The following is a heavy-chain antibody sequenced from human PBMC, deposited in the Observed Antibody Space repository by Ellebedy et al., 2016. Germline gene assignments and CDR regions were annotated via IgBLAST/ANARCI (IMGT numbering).Heavy chain of an antibody. J-gene: IGHJ5*02. CDR2: ISYSGST. V-gene: IGHV4-31*03. D-gene: IGHD4-17*01. Sequence: SETLSLTXTVSGGSISSGGYYWSWIRQPPGKGLEWIGYISYSGSTYYNPSLKSRFTMSIDTSKNQFSLKLSSVTAADTAVYYCARDRGKEYGDYNWFDTWGQGTLVTVSP. CDR1: GGSISSGGYY. CDR3: ARDRGKEYGDYNWFDT.